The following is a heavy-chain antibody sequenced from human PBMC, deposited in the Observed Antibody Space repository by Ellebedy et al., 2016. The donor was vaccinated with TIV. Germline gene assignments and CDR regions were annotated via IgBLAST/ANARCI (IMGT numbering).Heavy chain of an antibody. Sequence: ASVKVSXKASGYTFTGYYMHWVRQAPGQGLEWMGWINPNSGGTNYAQKFQGRVTMTRDTSISTAYMELSRLRSDDTAVYYCAREKGGYDEGVVDYWGQGTLVTVSS. CDR2: INPNSGGT. D-gene: IGHD5-12*01. CDR3: AREKGGYDEGVVDY. CDR1: GYTFTGYY. J-gene: IGHJ4*02. V-gene: IGHV1-2*02.